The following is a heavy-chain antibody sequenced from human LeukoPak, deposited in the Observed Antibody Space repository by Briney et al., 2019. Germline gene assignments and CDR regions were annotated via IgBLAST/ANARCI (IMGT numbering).Heavy chain of an antibody. J-gene: IGHJ2*01. Sequence: GGSLRLSCAASGFTFSSYGMHWVRQAPGKGLEWVAFIRYDGSNKYYADSVKGRFTISRDNSKNTLYLQMNSLRSEDAAVYYCARGAGGVVAFYWYFDLWGRGTLVTVSS. V-gene: IGHV3-30*02. CDR2: IRYDGSNK. CDR3: ARGAGGVVAFYWYFDL. CDR1: GFTFSSYG. D-gene: IGHD3-16*01.